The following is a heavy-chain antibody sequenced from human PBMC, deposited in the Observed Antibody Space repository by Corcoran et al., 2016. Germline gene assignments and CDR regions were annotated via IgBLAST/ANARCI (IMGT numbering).Heavy chain of an antibody. J-gene: IGHJ6*02. V-gene: IGHV1-2*02. Sequence: QVQLVQSGAEVKKPGASVKVSCKASGYTFTGYYMHWVRQAPGQGLEWMGWINPNSGGTNYAQKFQGRVTMTRDTSISTAYMELSRLRSDDTAVYDCARVEFLEWLDYYYGMDVWGQGTTVTVSS. D-gene: IGHD3-3*01. CDR3: ARVEFLEWLDYYYGMDV. CDR1: GYTFTGYY. CDR2: INPNSGGT.